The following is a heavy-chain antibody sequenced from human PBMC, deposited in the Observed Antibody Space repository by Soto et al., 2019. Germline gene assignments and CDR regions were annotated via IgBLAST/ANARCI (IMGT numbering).Heavy chain of an antibody. Sequence: MVQSGSEVKKPGASVKVSCKDSGYTFTGYYIYWLRQAPGQGLESMGWINPNTGGANYAQKFQDRITITRDTSISTGYMELSGLRSHDTATYFRASALRGHLITLWGQGTLVTVS. CDR3: ASALRGHLITL. D-gene: IGHD3-10*01. V-gene: IGHV1-2*02. J-gene: IGHJ4*02. CDR2: INPNTGGA. CDR1: GYTFTGYY.